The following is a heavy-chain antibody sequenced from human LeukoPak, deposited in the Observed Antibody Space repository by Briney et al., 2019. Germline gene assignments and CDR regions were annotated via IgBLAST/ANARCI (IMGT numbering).Heavy chain of an antibody. CDR3: ARLHDSSASYFDY. Sequence: GESLKISCKGSGYSFTSYWIAWVRQMPGKGLEWRGIFHPGDSDTRYSPSFQGQVTISADKSITTASLQWSSLKASDTAMYYCARLHDSSASYFDYWGQGTLVTVSS. V-gene: IGHV5-51*01. J-gene: IGHJ4*02. CDR1: GYSFTSYW. CDR2: FHPGDSDT. D-gene: IGHD3-22*01.